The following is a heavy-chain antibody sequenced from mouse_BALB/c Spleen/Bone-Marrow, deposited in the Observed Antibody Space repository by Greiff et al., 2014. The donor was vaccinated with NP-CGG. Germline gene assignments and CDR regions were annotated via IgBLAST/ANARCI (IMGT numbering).Heavy chain of an antibody. V-gene: IGHV5-4*02. CDR3: VRSRERYGAMDY. D-gene: IGHD2-10*02. CDR2: VCDGGNYT. J-gene: IGHJ4*01. Sequence: EVQLLQSGGGLVKPGGSLKLSCAASGFTFSDYYMCWIRQTPEKRLEWVATVCDGGNYTYYPDSVKGRFIISRDKAKNNLYLQMNSLKSEDAAMYYYVRSRERYGAMDYWGQGTSVTVAS. CDR1: GFTFSDYY.